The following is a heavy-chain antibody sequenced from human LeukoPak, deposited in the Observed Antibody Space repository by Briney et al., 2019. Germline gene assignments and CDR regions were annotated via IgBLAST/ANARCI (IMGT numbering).Heavy chain of an antibody. V-gene: IGHV5-51*01. D-gene: IGHD3-16*02. CDR2: IYPGDSDT. Sequence: KVSCKASGGTFSSYAISWVRQAPGQGLEWMGIIYPGDSDTRYSPSFQGQVTISADKSISTAYLQWSSLKASDTAMYYCARGYPQLYAFDIWGQGTMVTVSS. J-gene: IGHJ3*02. CDR1: GGTFSSYA. CDR3: ARGYPQLYAFDI.